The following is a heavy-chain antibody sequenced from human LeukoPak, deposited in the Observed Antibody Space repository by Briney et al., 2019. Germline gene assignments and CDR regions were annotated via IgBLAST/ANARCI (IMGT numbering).Heavy chain of an antibody. CDR2: IYHSGST. Sequence: SETLSLTCAVSGYSISSGYYWGWIRQPPGKGLEWIESIYHSGSTYYNPSLKSRVTISVDTSKNQFSLKLSCVTAADTAVYYCARLGGRIAAAGPNFDYWGQGTLVTVSS. V-gene: IGHV4-38-2*01. D-gene: IGHD6-13*01. CDR3: ARLGGRIAAAGPNFDY. J-gene: IGHJ4*02. CDR1: GYSISSGYY.